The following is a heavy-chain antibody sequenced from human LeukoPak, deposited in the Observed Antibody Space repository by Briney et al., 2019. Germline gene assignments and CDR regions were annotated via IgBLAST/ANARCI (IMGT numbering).Heavy chain of an antibody. Sequence: ASVKVSCKASGYTFTGYYMHWVRQATGQGLEWMGWMNPNSGNTGYAQRFQGRVTMTRNTSISTAYMELSSLRSEDTAVYYCARGLMRLLRVCVYWGQGTLVTVSS. CDR1: GYTFTGYY. J-gene: IGHJ4*02. V-gene: IGHV1-8*02. CDR2: MNPNSGNT. D-gene: IGHD2-15*01. CDR3: ARGLMRLLRVCVY.